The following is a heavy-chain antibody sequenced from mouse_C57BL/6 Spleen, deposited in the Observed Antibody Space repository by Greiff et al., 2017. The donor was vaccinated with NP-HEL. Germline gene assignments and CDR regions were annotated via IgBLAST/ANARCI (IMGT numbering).Heavy chain of an antibody. CDR1: GFNIKDDY. CDR2: IDPENGDT. CDR3: TTGRRAMDY. J-gene: IGHJ4*01. V-gene: IGHV14-4*01. Sequence: VQLKQSGAELVRPGASVKLSCTASGFNIKDDYMHWVKQRPEQGLEWIGWIDPENGDTEYASKFQGKATITADTSSNTAYLQLSSLTSEDTAVYYCTTGRRAMDYWGQGTSVTASS. D-gene: IGHD2-12*01.